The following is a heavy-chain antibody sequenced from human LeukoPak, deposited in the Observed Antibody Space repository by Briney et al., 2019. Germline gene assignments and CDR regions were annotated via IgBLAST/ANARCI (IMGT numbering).Heavy chain of an antibody. D-gene: IGHD3-22*01. V-gene: IGHV3-23*01. CDR2: ISGSGGST. J-gene: IGHJ4*02. CDR1: GFTFSSYA. Sequence: GGSLRLSCAASGFTFSSYAMSWVRQAPGKGLEWVSAISGSGGSTYYADSVKDRFTISRDNSKNTLYLQMNSLRAEDTAVYYCAKVGHYYDSSGYSKYFDYWGQGTLVTVSS. CDR3: AKVGHYYDSSGYSKYFDY.